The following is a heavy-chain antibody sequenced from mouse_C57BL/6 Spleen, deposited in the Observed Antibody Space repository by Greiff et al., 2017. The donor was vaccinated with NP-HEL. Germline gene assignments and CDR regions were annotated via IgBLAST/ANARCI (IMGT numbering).Heavy chain of an antibody. Sequence: VQLQQSGAELARPGASVKLSCKASGYTFTSYGISWVKQRTGQGLEWIGEIYPRSGNTYYNEKFKGKATLTADKSSSTAYMELSSLTSVDSAVYFCARDYGSSYGYFDVWGKGTTVTVSS. CDR1: GYTFTSYG. CDR2: IYPRSGNT. D-gene: IGHD1-1*01. CDR3: ARDYGSSYGYFDV. V-gene: IGHV1-81*01. J-gene: IGHJ1*03.